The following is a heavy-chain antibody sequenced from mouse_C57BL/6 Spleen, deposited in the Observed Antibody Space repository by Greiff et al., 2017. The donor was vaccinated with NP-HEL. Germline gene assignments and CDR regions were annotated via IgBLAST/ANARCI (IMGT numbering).Heavy chain of an antibody. CDR2: IHPNSGST. J-gene: IGHJ4*01. V-gene: IGHV1-64*01. Sequence: VQLQQPGAELVKPGASVKLSCKASGYTFTSYWMHWVKQRPGQGLEWIGMIHPNSGSTNYNEKFKSKATLTVDKSSSTAYMQLSSLTSEDSAVYYCARYREGYAMDYWGQGTSVTVSS. CDR3: ARYREGYAMDY. CDR1: GYTFTSYW.